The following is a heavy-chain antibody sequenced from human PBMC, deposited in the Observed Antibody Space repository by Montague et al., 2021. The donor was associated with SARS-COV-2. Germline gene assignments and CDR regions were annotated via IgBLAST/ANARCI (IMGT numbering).Heavy chain of an antibody. J-gene: IGHJ4*02. V-gene: IGHV4-30-4*01. D-gene: IGHD3-22*01. CDR3: ARADDSSGWGLDC. CDR2: SGST. Sequence: SGSTYYNPSLKSRVTISVETSKNQFSLKLSSVTAADTAVYYCARADDSSGWGLDCWAQGTLV.